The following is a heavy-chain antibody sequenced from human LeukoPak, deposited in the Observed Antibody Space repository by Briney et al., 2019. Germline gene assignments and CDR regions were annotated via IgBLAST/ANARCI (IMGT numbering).Heavy chain of an antibody. V-gene: IGHV3-21*01. Sequence: GGSLRLSCAASGFTFSSHSMNWVRQAPGKALKWVSSISSSSSYIYYADSVKGPFTISRDNAKNSLYLQMNSLRAEDTAVYYCARGGEDIVVVPAATNWFDPWGQGTLVTVSS. CDR3: ARGGEDIVVVPAATNWFDP. D-gene: IGHD2-2*01. CDR1: GFTFSSHS. J-gene: IGHJ5*02. CDR2: ISSSSSYI.